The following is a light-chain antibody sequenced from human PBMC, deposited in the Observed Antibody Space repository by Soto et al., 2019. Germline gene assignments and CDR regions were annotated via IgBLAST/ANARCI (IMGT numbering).Light chain of an antibody. CDR3: AAWDDSLNGYV. J-gene: IGLJ1*01. V-gene: IGLV1-44*01. CDR1: SSNIGSNT. Sequence: SVLTEPPSESGTPGLRVTISCSGNSSNIGSNTVNWYQQLLGTAPKLLIYSNNQRPSGVTDRFSGSKSGTSASLAISGLQSEDEADYYCAAWDDSLNGYVFGTGTKVTVL. CDR2: SNN.